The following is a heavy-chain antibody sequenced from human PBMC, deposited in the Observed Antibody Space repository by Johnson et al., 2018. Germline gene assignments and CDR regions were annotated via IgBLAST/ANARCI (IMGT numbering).Heavy chain of an antibody. V-gene: IGHV1-69*01. CDR3: ARSAYYYHTGYFQH. Sequence: QVQLVQSGAEVTKXGSSVKVXCKTSGGTFSSYAFSWVRQAPGPGLEWMGGIIGMLGTAHYEKKLKGRVTITADEFTSTDYMELSSLTSEDTAVYYCARSAYYYHTGYFQHWGQGTLVTVSS. CDR1: GGTFSSYA. CDR2: IIGMLGTA. J-gene: IGHJ1*01. D-gene: IGHD3-22*01.